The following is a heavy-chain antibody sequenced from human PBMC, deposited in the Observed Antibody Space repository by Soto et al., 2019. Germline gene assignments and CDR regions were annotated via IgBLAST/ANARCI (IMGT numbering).Heavy chain of an antibody. CDR2: INRSGST. V-gene: IGHV4-34*01. Sequence: SETLSLTCAVYGGSFSGYYWSWIRQPPGKGLEWIGEINRSGSTNYNPSLKSRVTISVDTSKNQSSLKLTSVTAADTAVYYCARELRYCSGGSCSNWFDPWGQGTLVTVS. D-gene: IGHD2-15*01. CDR3: ARELRYCSGGSCSNWFDP. J-gene: IGHJ5*02. CDR1: GGSFSGYY.